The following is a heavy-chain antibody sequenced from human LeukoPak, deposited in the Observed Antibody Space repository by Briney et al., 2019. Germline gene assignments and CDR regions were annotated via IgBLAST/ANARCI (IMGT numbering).Heavy chain of an antibody. CDR1: GFTFNTYA. D-gene: IGHD2-15*01. V-gene: IGHV3-64D*06. Sequence: GGSLRLSCSASGFTFNTYAMHWVRQAPGKGLEYVSAISTDGGGTYYADSVKGRFTISRDNSKNTLSLQMSSLRAEDTAVYYCVKYHNGCYSVWGQGTLVTVSS. CDR3: VKYHNGCYSV. J-gene: IGHJ4*02. CDR2: ISTDGGGT.